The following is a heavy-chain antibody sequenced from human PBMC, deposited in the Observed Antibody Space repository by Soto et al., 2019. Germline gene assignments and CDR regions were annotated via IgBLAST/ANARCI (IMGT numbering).Heavy chain of an antibody. V-gene: IGHV3-23*01. J-gene: IGHJ6*02. Sequence: EVQLLESGGGLVQPGGSLRLSCAASGFTFSSYAMSWVRQAPGKGLEWVSAISGSGGSTYYADSVKGRFTISRDNSKNPLYLQMNSLRAEDTAVYYCAKDSLYDFFYGMDVWGQGTTVTVSS. CDR1: GFTFSSYA. D-gene: IGHD3-3*01. CDR2: ISGSGGST. CDR3: AKDSLYDFFYGMDV.